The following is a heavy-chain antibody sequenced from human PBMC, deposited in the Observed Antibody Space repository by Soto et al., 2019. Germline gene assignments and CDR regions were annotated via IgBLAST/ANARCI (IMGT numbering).Heavy chain of an antibody. Sequence: EVQLVESGGGLVTPGGSLRLSCAASGFSFRSYSMNWVRQAPGKGLEWVSSISSSSSNIYYADSVKGRFTISRDDATNSLYLQMNSLRAEDTAVYYCARHTMNPYKIDYWGQGTLVTVSA. CDR1: GFSFRSYS. D-gene: IGHD1-1*01. CDR2: ISSSSSNI. V-gene: IGHV3-21*02. J-gene: IGHJ4*02. CDR3: ARHTMNPYKIDY.